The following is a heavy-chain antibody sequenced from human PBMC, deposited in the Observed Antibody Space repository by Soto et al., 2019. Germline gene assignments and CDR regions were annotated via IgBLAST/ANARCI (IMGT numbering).Heavy chain of an antibody. Sequence: GGSLRLSCAASGFTVSSNYMSWVRQAPGKGLEWVSVIYSGGTTYYADSVKGRFTISRDNSKNTLYLQMNSLRAEDTAVYYCARARGYYDTSGYSGYYFDYWSQGSLVTVSS. J-gene: IGHJ4*02. CDR1: GFTVSSNY. V-gene: IGHV3-53*01. D-gene: IGHD3-22*01. CDR3: ARARGYYDTSGYSGYYFDY. CDR2: IYSGGTT.